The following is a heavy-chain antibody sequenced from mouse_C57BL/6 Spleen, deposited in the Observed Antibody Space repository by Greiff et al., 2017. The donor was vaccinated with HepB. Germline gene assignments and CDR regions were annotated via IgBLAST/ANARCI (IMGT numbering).Heavy chain of an antibody. CDR1: GYTFTDHT. D-gene: IGHD1-1*01. V-gene: IGHV1-78*01. Sequence: VQLQQSDAELVKPGASVKISCKVSGYTFTDHTIHWLKQRPEQGLEWIGYIYPRDGSTKYNEKFKGKATLTADKPSSTAYMQLNSLTSEDAAVYFCARDDYGSSYENWYFDVWGTGTTVTVSS. CDR2: IYPRDGST. CDR3: ARDDYGSSYENWYFDV. J-gene: IGHJ1*03.